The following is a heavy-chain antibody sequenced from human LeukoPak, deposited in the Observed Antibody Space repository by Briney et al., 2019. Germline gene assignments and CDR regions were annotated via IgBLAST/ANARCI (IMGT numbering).Heavy chain of an antibody. J-gene: IGHJ5*02. V-gene: IGHV4-34*01. CDR1: GGSFSGYY. CDR2: INHSGST. Sequence: PSETLSLTCAVYGGSFSGYYWSWIRQPPGKGLEWIGEINHSGSTNYNPSLKSRVTISVDTSKNQFSLKLSSVTAADTAVYYCARCYYDILTGSHFDPWGQGTLVTVSS. CDR3: ARCYYDILTGSHFDP. D-gene: IGHD3-9*01.